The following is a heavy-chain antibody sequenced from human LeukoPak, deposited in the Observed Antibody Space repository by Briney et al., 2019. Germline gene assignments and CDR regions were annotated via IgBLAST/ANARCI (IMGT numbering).Heavy chain of an antibody. V-gene: IGHV3-48*03. Sequence: GGSLRLSCAGSGFTFSSYEMNWVRQAPGKGLEWISYISSSGKTVFYADSVKGRFTISRDNAKNSLFLQVNSLRAEDTALYYCARLGYCNTGSCYSLDYWGQGTLVTVSS. CDR1: GFTFSSYE. CDR2: ISSSGKTV. CDR3: ARLGYCNTGSCYSLDY. J-gene: IGHJ4*02. D-gene: IGHD2-15*01.